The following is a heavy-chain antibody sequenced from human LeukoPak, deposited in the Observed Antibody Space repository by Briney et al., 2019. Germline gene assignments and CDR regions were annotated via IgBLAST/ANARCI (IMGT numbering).Heavy chain of an antibody. Sequence: GSLRLSCAASGFTFSDYYWSWIRQPPGKGLEWIGYVYYSGTTNYNPSLKSRVTISLDTSKNQFSLKLSSVTAADTAVYYCARRTGYYNGFDYWGQGTLVTVSS. CDR1: GFTFSDYY. CDR2: VYYSGTT. J-gene: IGHJ4*02. V-gene: IGHV4-59*01. D-gene: IGHD3-9*01. CDR3: ARRTGYYNGFDY.